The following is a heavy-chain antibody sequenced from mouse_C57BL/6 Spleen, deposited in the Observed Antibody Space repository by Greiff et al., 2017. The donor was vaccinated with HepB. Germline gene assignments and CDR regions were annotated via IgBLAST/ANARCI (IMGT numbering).Heavy chain of an antibody. V-gene: IGHV1-72*01. J-gene: IGHJ2*01. CDR3: AREDDYDAYYFDY. CDR2: IDPNSGGT. D-gene: IGHD2-4*01. CDR1: GYTFTSYW. Sequence: QVQLQQPGAELVKPGASVKLSCKASGYTFTSYWMHWVKQRPGRGLEWIGRIDPNSGGTKYNEKFKSKATLTVDKPSSTAYMQLNSLTSEDSAVYYCAREDDYDAYYFDYWGQGTTLTVSS.